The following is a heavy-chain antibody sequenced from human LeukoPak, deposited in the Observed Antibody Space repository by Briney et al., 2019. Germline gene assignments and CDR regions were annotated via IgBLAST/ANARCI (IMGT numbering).Heavy chain of an antibody. CDR3: ARVSDPPDYGDYVSENWFDP. Sequence: GASVKVSCTASGYTFTSYGINWVRQAPGQGLEWMGWISAYNKRNYAQKFQGRVTMTTDTSTSTAYMELRNLRSDDTAVYYCARVSDPPDYGDYVSENWFDPWGQGTLVTVSA. V-gene: IGHV1-18*01. CDR2: ISAYNKR. J-gene: IGHJ5*02. D-gene: IGHD4-17*01. CDR1: GYTFTSYG.